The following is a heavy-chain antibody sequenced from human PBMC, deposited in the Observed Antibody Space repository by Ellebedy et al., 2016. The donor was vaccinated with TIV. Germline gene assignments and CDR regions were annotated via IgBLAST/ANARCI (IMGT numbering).Heavy chain of an antibody. CDR1: GFSFRSYA. J-gene: IGHJ5*02. D-gene: IGHD4/OR15-4a*01. Sequence: PGGSLRLSCAASGFSFRSYAMHWVRQAPGKGLEWVSALSGSGGSTYYADSVTGRFTISRDNSKNTVYLQMNSLRAEDTAVYYCAKDKFGEYGNWFDPWGQGTLVTVSS. V-gene: IGHV3-23*01. CDR3: AKDKFGEYGNWFDP. CDR2: LSGSGGST.